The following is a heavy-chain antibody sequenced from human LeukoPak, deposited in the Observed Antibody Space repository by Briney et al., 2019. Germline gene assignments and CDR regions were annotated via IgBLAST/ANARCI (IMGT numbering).Heavy chain of an antibody. CDR2: INHSGST. Sequence: SETLSLTCAVYGGSFSGYYWSWIRQPPGKGLEWIGEINHSGSTNYNPSLKSRVTISVDTSKNQFSLKLSSVTAADTAVYYCARGGDRGYTYWGQGPLVTVSS. D-gene: IGHD5-18*01. CDR1: GGSFSGYY. CDR3: ARGGDRGYTY. V-gene: IGHV4-34*01. J-gene: IGHJ4*02.